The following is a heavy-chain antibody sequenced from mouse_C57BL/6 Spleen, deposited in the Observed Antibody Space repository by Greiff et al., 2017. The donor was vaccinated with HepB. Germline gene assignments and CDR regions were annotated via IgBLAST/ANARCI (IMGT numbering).Heavy chain of an antibody. CDR2: INPNNGGT. J-gene: IGHJ3*01. CDR3: ARSRRGSAPFAY. V-gene: IGHV1-26*01. Sequence: EVQLQQSGPELVKPGASVKISCKASGYTFTDYYMNWVKQSHGKSLEWIGDINPNNGGTSYNQKFKGKATLTVDKSSSTAYMELRSLTSEDSAVYYCARSRRGSAPFAYWGQGTLVTVSA. CDR1: GYTFTDYY.